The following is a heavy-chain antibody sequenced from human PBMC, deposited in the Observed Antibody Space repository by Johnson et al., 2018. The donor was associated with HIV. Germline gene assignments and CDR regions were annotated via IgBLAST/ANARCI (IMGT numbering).Heavy chain of an antibody. CDR3: AREQTAGYGNRLKAFEM. CDR1: GFTVSSNY. CDR2: ISSSGSTI. D-gene: IGHD3-16*01. V-gene: IGHV3-11*04. Sequence: QVQLVESGGGLIQPGGSLRLSCAASGFTVSSNYMNWMRQAPGKGLEWVSHISSSGSTIYYADSVKGRFTISRDNAKKSLYLQMNRLRAEDTVVYYCAREQTAGYGNRLKAFEMWGQGTMVTVSS. J-gene: IGHJ3*02.